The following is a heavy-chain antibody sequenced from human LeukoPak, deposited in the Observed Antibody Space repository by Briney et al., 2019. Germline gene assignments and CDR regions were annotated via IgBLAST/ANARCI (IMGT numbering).Heavy chain of an antibody. CDR3: ARVVIVVVQIN. V-gene: IGHV4-39*01. CDR2: IYYSGST. CDR1: GGSISSSSYY. D-gene: IGHD3-22*01. Sequence: SETLSLTCTVSGGSISSSSYYWGWIRQPLGKGLEWIVSIYYSGSTYYNPSLKSRVTISVDTSKNQFSLKLSSVTAADTAVYYCARVVIVVVQINWGQGTLVTVSS. J-gene: IGHJ4*02.